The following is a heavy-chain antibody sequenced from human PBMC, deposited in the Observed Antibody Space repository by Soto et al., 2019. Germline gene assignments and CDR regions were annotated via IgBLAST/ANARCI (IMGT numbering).Heavy chain of an antibody. CDR2: MNPNSGNT. CDR3: ARWYSSGWDWFDP. D-gene: IGHD6-19*01. CDR1: GYTFTSYD. J-gene: IGHJ5*02. V-gene: IGHV1-8*01. Sequence: VKVSCKASGYTFTSYDINWVRQATGQGLEWMGWMNPNSGNTGYAQKFQGRVTMTRNTSISTAYMELSSLRSEDTAVYYCARWYSSGWDWFDPWGQGTLVTVSS.